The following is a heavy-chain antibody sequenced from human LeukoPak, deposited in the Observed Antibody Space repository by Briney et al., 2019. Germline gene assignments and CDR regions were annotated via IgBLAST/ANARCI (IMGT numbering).Heavy chain of an antibody. D-gene: IGHD1-26*01. CDR1: GYTFTSYD. V-gene: IGHV1-8*01. CDR2: MNPNSGNT. J-gene: IGHJ4*02. CDR3: ARVPYSSGSYEFDY. Sequence: APVKVSCKASGYTFTSYDINWVRQATGQGLEWMGWMNPNSGNTGYAQKFQGRVTMTRNTSISTAYMELSSLRSEDTAVYYCARVPYSSGSYEFDYWGQGTLVTVSS.